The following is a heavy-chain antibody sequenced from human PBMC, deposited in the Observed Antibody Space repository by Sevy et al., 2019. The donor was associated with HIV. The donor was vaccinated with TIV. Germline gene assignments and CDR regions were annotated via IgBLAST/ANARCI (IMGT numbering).Heavy chain of an antibody. Sequence: ASVKVSCKASGGTFSSYAISWVRQAPGQGLEWMGGIIPIFGTANYAQMFQGRVTITADESTSTAYMELSSLRSEDTAVYYCARIRDGYNSNWFDPWGQGTLVTVSS. V-gene: IGHV1-69*13. CDR3: ARIRDGYNSNWFDP. CDR1: GGTFSSYA. J-gene: IGHJ5*02. D-gene: IGHD5-12*01. CDR2: IIPIFGTA.